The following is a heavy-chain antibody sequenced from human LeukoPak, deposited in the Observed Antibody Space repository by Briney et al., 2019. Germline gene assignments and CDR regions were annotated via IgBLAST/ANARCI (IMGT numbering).Heavy chain of an antibody. CDR3: ARDTLPLGYCSGGSCTDNWFDP. J-gene: IGHJ5*02. CDR2: ISSSSSYI. D-gene: IGHD2-15*01. Sequence: PGGSLRLSCAASGFTFSSYSMNWVRQAPGKGLEWVSSISSSSSYIYYADSVKGRFTISRDNAKNSLYLQMNSLRAEDTAVYYCARDTLPLGYCSGGSCTDNWFDPWGQGTLVTVSS. CDR1: GFTFSSYS. V-gene: IGHV3-21*01.